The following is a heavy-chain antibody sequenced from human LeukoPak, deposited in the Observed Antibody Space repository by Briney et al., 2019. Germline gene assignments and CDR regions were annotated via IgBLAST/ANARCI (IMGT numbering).Heavy chain of an antibody. CDR1: GGSFSGYY. J-gene: IGHJ4*02. Sequence: SETLSLTCAVYGGSFSGYYWSWIRQPPGKGLEWIGEINHSGSTNYNPSLKSRVTISVDTSKNQFSLKLSSVTAADTAVYYCARAEAGGYSYGSLYYWGQGTLVTVSS. V-gene: IGHV4-34*01. CDR2: INHSGST. CDR3: ARAEAGGYSYGSLYY. D-gene: IGHD5-18*01.